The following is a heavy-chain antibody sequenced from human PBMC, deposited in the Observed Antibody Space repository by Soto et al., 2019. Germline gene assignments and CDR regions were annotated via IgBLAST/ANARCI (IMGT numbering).Heavy chain of an antibody. Sequence: QVQLVQSGAEVKKPGSSVKVSCKASGGTFSSYTISWVRQAPGQGLEWMGRIIPILGIANYAQKFQGRVTITADKSTSTAYMELSSLRSEDTAVYYGARMLYSEFPSDCDYMDVWGKGTTVTVSS. J-gene: IGHJ6*03. CDR3: ARMLYSEFPSDCDYMDV. CDR1: GGTFSSYT. D-gene: IGHD2-21*02. V-gene: IGHV1-69*02. CDR2: IIPILGIA.